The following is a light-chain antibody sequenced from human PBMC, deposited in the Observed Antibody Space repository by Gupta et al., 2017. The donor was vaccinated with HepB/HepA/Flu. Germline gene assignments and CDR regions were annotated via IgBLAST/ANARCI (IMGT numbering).Light chain of an antibody. V-gene: IGKV6D-21*02. CDR3: QQSSSCPHT. Sequence: EIVLTPSQDFQSMTPKEKVTITWRASQSIGSSLHWYQQKPDQSPKLLIKYASQVSSGVPSRFSGSGSGTDFTLTINSREAEDAAAYYCQQSSSCPHTFGQGTQMYIK. CDR1: QSIGSS. CDR2: YAS. J-gene: IGKJ5*01.